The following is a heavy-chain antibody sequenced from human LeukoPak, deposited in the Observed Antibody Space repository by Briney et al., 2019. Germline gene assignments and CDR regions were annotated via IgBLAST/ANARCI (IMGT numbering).Heavy chain of an antibody. CDR2: IKQDGSEK. V-gene: IGHV3-7*01. CDR3: ARAEYYYGSGTTLGVD. D-gene: IGHD3-10*01. CDR1: GFTFSSYW. J-gene: IGHJ4*02. Sequence: GGSLRLSCAASGFTFSSYWMSWVRQAPGKGLEWVANIKQDGSEKYYVDSVKGRFTISRDNAKNSLYLQMNGLRAEDTAVYYCARAEYYYGSGTTLGVDWGQGTLVTVSS.